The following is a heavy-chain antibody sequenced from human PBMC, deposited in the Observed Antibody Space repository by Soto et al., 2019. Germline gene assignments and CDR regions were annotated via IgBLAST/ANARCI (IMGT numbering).Heavy chain of an antibody. CDR3: AKDPPPDGDRGWKLLDYFDY. V-gene: IGHV3-23*01. CDR2: ISGSGGST. J-gene: IGHJ4*02. CDR1: GFIFSSYA. Sequence: PRGSFILSCAASGFIFSSYAMSWVLQAPGKGLEWVSAISGSGGSTYYADSVKGRFTISRDNSKNTLYLQMNSLRAEDTAVYYCAKDPPPDGDRGWKLLDYFDYWGQGTLVTVSS. D-gene: IGHD6-19*01.